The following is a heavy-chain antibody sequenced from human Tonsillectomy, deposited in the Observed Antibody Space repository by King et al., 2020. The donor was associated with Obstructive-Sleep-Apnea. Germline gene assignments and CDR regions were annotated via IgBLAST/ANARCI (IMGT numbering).Heavy chain of an antibody. Sequence: QLVQSRAEVKKPGESLKISCKASGYNFAINWIGWVRQMPGKGLQWMGSIFPADSDTRYSPSFQVRVTLSADKSISTAYLQWSSLKASDTAMYYCASQGDLLELRDDALDIWGQGTMVTVSS. J-gene: IGHJ3*02. CDR2: IFPADSDT. CDR1: GYNFAINW. D-gene: IGHD1-7*01. V-gene: IGHV5-51*01. CDR3: ASQGDLLELRDDALDI.